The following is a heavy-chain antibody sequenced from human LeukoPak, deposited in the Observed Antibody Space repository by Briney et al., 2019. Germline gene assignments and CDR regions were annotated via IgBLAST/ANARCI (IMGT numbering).Heavy chain of an antibody. CDR1: GXTFRSYW. J-gene: IGHJ4*02. CDR2: INSDGSST. CDR3: ARAMVPLFED. Sequence: GGSLRLSCAASGXTFRSYWVHWVRQPPGKGLVWVSRINSDGSSTSYADSVKGRFTISRDNAKNTLYLQMNSLRAEDTAVYYCARAMVPLFEDWGQGTLVTVSS. V-gene: IGHV3-74*01. D-gene: IGHD4/OR15-4a*01.